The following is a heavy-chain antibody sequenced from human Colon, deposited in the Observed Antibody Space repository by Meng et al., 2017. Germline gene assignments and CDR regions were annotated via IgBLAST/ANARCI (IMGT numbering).Heavy chain of an antibody. CDR3: ARFYGSGTFEVHDY. J-gene: IGHJ4*02. D-gene: IGHD3-10*01. V-gene: IGHV4-61*01. CDR1: GGTVSSASYY. Sequence: QVQRQESGQGLGRPSGTLSLTCIGSGGTVSSASYYWSWTRQPPGKGLEWIGLIHYSGSRNYNPSLKSRVTMSVDTSKNQVSLRLTSVTAADTAVYYCARFYGSGTFEVHDYWGQGTLVTVSS. CDR2: IHYSGSR.